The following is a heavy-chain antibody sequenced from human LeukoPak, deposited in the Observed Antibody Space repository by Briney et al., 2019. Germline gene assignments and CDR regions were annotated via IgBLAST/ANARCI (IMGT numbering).Heavy chain of an antibody. J-gene: IGHJ3*02. V-gene: IGHV3-48*03. Sequence: GGSLRLSCAVSGFTFSSYEINWFRQAPRKELEWGSYIISSSGSIYYADSVKGRFTISRDNAKKPLYLQMNSLRAEDTAVYYCARARLTDYVWGRRTFDIWGQGTMVTISS. CDR2: IISSSGSI. D-gene: IGHD3-16*01. CDR1: GFTFSSYE. CDR3: ARARLTDYVWGRRTFDI.